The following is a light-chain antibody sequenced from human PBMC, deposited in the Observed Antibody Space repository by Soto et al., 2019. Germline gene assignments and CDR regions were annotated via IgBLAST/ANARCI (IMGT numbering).Light chain of an antibody. J-gene: IGLJ1*01. Sequence: QSALTQPASVSGSPEQSITISCTGTSRDVGGYNYVSWYQHHPGKVPKLMIYEVSNRPSGVSNRLSGSKSGNTASLTISGLQAEDEADYYCCSYTRTSNYVLGNGTKVT. CDR3: CSYTRTSNYV. V-gene: IGLV2-14*01. CDR2: EVS. CDR1: SRDVGGYNY.